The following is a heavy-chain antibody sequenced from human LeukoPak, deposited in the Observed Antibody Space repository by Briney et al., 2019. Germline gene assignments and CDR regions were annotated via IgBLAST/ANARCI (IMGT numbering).Heavy chain of an antibody. D-gene: IGHD3-22*01. CDR2: ISGSGGST. CDR3: AKDLRSHDSSGYPRAFDY. Sequence: PGGSLRLSCAASGFTFSSYAMSWVRQAPGKGLEWVSAISGSGGSTYYADSVKGRFTISRDNSKNTLYLQMNSLRAEDTAVYYCAKDLRSHDSSGYPRAFDYWGQGTLVTVSS. V-gene: IGHV3-23*01. J-gene: IGHJ4*02. CDR1: GFTFSSYA.